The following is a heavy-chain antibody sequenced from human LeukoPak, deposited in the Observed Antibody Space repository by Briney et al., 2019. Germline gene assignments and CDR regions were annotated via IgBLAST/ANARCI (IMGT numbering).Heavy chain of an antibody. CDR3: ARVYSSSSVRYYYYYYMDV. CDR2: INHSGST. J-gene: IGHJ6*03. V-gene: IGHV4-34*01. Sequence: SETLSLTCAVYGGSFSGYYWSWIRQPPGKGLEWIGEINHSGSTNYNPSLKSRVTISVDTSKNQFSLKLSSVTAADTAVYYCARVYSSSSVRYYYYYYMDVWGKGTTVTVSS. D-gene: IGHD6-6*01. CDR1: GGSFSGYY.